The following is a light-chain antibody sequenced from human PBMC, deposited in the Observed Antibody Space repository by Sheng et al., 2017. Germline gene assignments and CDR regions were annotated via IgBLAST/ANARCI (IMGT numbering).Light chain of an antibody. Sequence: EVVLTQSPATLSLSPGERASLSCRASQSVSRYLAWYQQKPGQAPRLLIYDTSNRATGIPARFSGSGSGADFTLTISSLEPEDFAVYFCQQRSGWPWT. CDR1: QSVSRY. CDR3: QQRSGWPWT. V-gene: IGKV3-11*01. J-gene: IGKJ1*01. CDR2: DTS.